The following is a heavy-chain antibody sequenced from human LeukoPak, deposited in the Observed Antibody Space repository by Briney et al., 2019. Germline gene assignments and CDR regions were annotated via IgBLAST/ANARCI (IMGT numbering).Heavy chain of an antibody. D-gene: IGHD1-20*01. J-gene: IGHJ5*02. CDR3: ARAGEAGYNWNRWFDP. Sequence: PGGSLRLSCAASGFTFSSYSMNWVRQAPGKGLEWVSGINWNGGSTGYADSVKGRFTISRDNAKNSLYLQMNSLRAEDTALYYCARAGEAGYNWNRWFDPWGQGTLVTVSS. V-gene: IGHV3-20*04. CDR1: GFTFSSYS. CDR2: INWNGGST.